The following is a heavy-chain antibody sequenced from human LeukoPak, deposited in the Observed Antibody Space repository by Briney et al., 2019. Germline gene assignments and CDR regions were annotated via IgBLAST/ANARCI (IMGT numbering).Heavy chain of an antibody. D-gene: IGHD2-8*02. V-gene: IGHV3-30-3*01. J-gene: IGHJ4*02. Sequence: PGRSLRLSRAASGFTFSSYAMHWVRQAPGKGLEWVAVISYDGSNKYYADSVRGRFTISRDSSKNTLYLQMNSLRVEDTAVYYCARETWSDYWGQGTLVTVSS. CDR1: GFTFSSYA. CDR2: ISYDGSNK. CDR3: ARETWSDY.